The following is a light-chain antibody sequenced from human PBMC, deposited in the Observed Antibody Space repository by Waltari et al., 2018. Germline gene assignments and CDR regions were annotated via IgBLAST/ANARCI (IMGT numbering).Light chain of an antibody. V-gene: IGLV2-14*03. CDR3: SSYTTSSTVV. CDR2: DVS. Sequence: QSALTQPASVSGSPGQSITLSCTGTSSDVGAYNYVSWYRQHPGTAPKLLIFDVSHRPSGVSNRFSGSKSGNTASLTISGLQAEDEADYYCSSYTTSSTVVFGGGTKLTVL. CDR1: SSDVGAYNY. J-gene: IGLJ2*01.